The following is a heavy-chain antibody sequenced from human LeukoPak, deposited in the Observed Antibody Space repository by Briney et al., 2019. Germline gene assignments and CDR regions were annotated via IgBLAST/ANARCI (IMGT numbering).Heavy chain of an antibody. CDR1: GFTLTNAW. V-gene: IGHV3-15*01. J-gene: IGHJ4*02. Sequence: GGSLRLSCAASGFTLTNAWMSWVRQAPGKGLEWVARIKTKTAGGTIDYAAPVKGRFTISRDDSKNTVYLQMNSLKTEDTAVYYCTTVDGFGESQFDYWGQGTLVTVSS. CDR2: IKTKTAGGTI. CDR3: TTVDGFGESQFDY. D-gene: IGHD3-10*01.